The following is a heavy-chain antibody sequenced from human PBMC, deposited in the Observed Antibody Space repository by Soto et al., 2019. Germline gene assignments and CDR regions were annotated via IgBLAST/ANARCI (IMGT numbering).Heavy chain of an antibody. CDR1: GGTFSSYT. J-gene: IGHJ4*02. Sequence: QVQLVQSGAEVKKPGSSVMLSCKASGGTFSSYTINWVRQAPGQGLEWMGGIIPIFNTVTYAQKFQGRVTITADESTSTAYMEVSSLRSEDTAVYYCAKDLLDYYGSGSSPSYWGQGTLVTVSS. CDR3: AKDLLDYYGSGSSPSY. D-gene: IGHD3-10*01. V-gene: IGHV1-69*01. CDR2: IIPIFNTV.